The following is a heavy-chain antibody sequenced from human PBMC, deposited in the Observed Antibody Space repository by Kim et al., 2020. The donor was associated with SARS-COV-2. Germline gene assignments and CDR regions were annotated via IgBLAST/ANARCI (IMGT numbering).Heavy chain of an antibody. CDR1: GFTFRNYS. V-gene: IGHV3-30-3*01. J-gene: IGHJ6*02. CDR2: ISYDGTNK. CDR3: ARDLAQWLASRYCYGMHV. D-gene: IGHD6-19*01. Sequence: GGSLRLSCAASGFTFRNYSLHWVRQAPGKGPEWVSVISYDGTNKYSADSVRGRFTFASDNSNDTLYLHMNSLRIDDTGLYYCARDLAQWLASRYCYGMHVGGRETGVSVPS.